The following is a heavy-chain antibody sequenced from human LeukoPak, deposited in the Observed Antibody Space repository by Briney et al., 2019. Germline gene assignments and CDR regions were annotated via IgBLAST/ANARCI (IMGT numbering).Heavy chain of an antibody. V-gene: IGHV1-69*05. CDR3: ARGSYLSRFDY. CDR2: IIPIFGTA. D-gene: IGHD1-26*01. CDR1: GGTFSSYA. Sequence: ASVKVSCKASGGTFSSYAISWVRQAPGQGLEWMGGIIPIFGTANYAQKLQGRVTMTTDTSTSTAYMELRSLRSDDTAVYYCARGSYLSRFDYWGQGTLVTVSS. J-gene: IGHJ4*02.